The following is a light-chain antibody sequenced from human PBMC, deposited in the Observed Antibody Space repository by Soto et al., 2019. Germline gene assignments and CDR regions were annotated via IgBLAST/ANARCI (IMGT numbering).Light chain of an antibody. CDR3: QSYDTSLSARV. Sequence: QLVLTQPPSVSGAPGQRVTISCTGASSNIGAGYDVHWYQQFPGTGPKLLIYANTNRPSGVPDRFSGSKSDTSASLAITGLQAEDEADYYCQSYDTSLSARVFGGGTKLTVL. CDR1: SSNIGAGYD. CDR2: ANT. V-gene: IGLV1-40*01. J-gene: IGLJ3*02.